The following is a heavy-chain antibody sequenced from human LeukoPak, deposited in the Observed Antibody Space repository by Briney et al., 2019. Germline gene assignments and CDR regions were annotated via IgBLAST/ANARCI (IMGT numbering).Heavy chain of an antibody. V-gene: IGHV1-69*05. CDR1: GGTFSSYA. D-gene: IGHD2-2*01. CDR2: IIPIFGTA. CDR3: ARVYCSSTSCYEVDY. J-gene: IGHJ4*02. Sequence: GASVKVSCRASGGTFSSYAIIWVRQAPGQGLEWMGGIIPIFGTANYAQKFQGRVTITTDESTSTAYMELSSLRSEDTAVYYCARVYCSSTSCYEVDYWGQGTLVTVSS.